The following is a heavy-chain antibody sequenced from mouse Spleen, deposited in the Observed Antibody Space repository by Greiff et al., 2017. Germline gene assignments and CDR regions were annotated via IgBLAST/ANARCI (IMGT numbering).Heavy chain of an antibody. J-gene: IGHJ3*01. V-gene: IGHV5-9*04. D-gene: IGHD2-12*01. CDR2: ISSGGGNT. CDR3: ASRYSYYSYDEVFAY. CDR1: GFTFSSYT. Sequence: EVQLQESGGGLVKPGGSLKLSCAASGFTFSSYTMSWVRQTPAKRLEWVATISSGGGNTYYPDSVKGRFTISRDNARNTLYLQMSSLRSEDTAMYYCASRYSYYSYDEVFAYWGQGTLVTVSA.